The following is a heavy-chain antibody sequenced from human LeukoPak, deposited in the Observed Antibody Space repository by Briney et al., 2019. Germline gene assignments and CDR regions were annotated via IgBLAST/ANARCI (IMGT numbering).Heavy chain of an antibody. CDR2: IYYSGST. J-gene: IGHJ4*02. Sequence: PSETLSLTCTVSGGSISSSNYYWGWIRQPPGKGLEWIGSIYYSGSTYYSPSLKSRVTISVDTSKNQFSLKLSSVTAADTAVYYCARQSASDYYDSSDSFDYWGQGTLVTVSS. D-gene: IGHD3-22*01. CDR3: ARQSASDYYDSSDSFDY. CDR1: GGSISSSNYY. V-gene: IGHV4-39*01.